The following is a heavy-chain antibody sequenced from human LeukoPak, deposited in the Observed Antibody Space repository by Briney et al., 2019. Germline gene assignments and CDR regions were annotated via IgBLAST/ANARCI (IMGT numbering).Heavy chain of an antibody. J-gene: IGHJ5*02. D-gene: IGHD1-20*01. CDR3: ARDPFYGSITGSP. CDR2: IYHSGST. Sequence: PSETLSLTCAVYGGSFSSSNWWSWVRQPPGKGLEWIGEIYHSGSTNYNPSLKSRVTISVDKSKNQFSLKLSSVTAADTAVYYCARDPFYGSITGSPWGQGTLVTVSS. CDR1: GGSFSSSNW. V-gene: IGHV4-4*02.